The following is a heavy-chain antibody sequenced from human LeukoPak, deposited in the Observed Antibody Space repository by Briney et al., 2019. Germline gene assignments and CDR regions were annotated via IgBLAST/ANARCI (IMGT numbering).Heavy chain of an antibody. V-gene: IGHV3-21*01. D-gene: IGHD3-16*02. CDR1: GFTFSSYS. CDR2: ISSSSSYI. J-gene: IGHJ3*02. Sequence: PGGSLRLSCAASGFTFSSYSMSWVRQAPGKGLEWVSSISSSSSYIYYADSVKGRFTISRDNAKNSLYLQMNSLRAEDTAVYYCASPLHLGELSSDAFDIWGQGTMVTVSS. CDR3: ASPLHLGELSSDAFDI.